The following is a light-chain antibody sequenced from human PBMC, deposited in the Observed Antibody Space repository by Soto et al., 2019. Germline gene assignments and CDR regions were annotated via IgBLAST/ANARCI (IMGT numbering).Light chain of an antibody. CDR2: GAS. V-gene: IGKV3-15*01. Sequence: MMMTQSPATLSVSPGERVTLSCRTSHSVNSHVAWYQQEPGQAPRLLLYGASTRATGIPVRFSGSGFGTEFTLTISSLQSEDFAVYYCQQYKNWPLFGQGTRLEIK. J-gene: IGKJ5*01. CDR3: QQYKNWPL. CDR1: HSVNSH.